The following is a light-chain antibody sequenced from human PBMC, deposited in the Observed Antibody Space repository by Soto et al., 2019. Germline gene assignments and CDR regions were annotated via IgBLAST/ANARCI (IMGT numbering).Light chain of an antibody. CDR2: DVS. V-gene: IGLV2-11*01. CDR3: SSYTSSSTLVV. J-gene: IGLJ2*01. Sequence: QSVLTQPHSASGSPGQSITISCTGTSSDVGGYNYVSWYQQHPAKAPKLIIFDVSKRPSGVPNRFSGPKSGNTASLTISGLRAEDEADYYCSSYTSSSTLVVFGGGTKLTVL. CDR1: SSDVGGYNY.